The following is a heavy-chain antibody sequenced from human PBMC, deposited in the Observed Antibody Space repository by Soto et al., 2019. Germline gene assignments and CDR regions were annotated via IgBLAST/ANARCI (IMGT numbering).Heavy chain of an antibody. J-gene: IGHJ6*02. Sequence: SETLSLTCTVSGGSISSSSYYWGWIRQPPGKGLEWIGSIYYSGSTYYNPSLKSRVTISVDTSKNQFSLKLSSVTAADTAVYYCARTGGSGWSYYYYGMDVWGQGTTVTVS. D-gene: IGHD6-19*01. CDR2: IYYSGST. V-gene: IGHV4-39*01. CDR1: GGSISSSSYY. CDR3: ARTGGSGWSYYYYGMDV.